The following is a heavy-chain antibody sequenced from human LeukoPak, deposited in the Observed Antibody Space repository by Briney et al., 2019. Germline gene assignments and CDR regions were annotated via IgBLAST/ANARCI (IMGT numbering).Heavy chain of an antibody. CDR2: IYYSGST. D-gene: IGHD3-3*01. J-gene: IGHJ6*03. CDR1: AGSISSSSYY. V-gene: IGHV4-39*07. Sequence: SETLSLTCTVSAGSISSSSYYWGWIRQPPGKGLEWIGSIYYSGSTYYNPSLKSRVTISVDTSKNQFSLKLSSVTAADTAVYYCARDRYYDFWSGYPVFTEPNHYMDVWGKGTTVTVSS. CDR3: ARDRYYDFWSGYPVFTEPNHYMDV.